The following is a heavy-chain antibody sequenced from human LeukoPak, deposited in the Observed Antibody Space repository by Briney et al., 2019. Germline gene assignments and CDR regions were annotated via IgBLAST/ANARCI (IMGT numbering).Heavy chain of an antibody. V-gene: IGHV1-8*01. Sequence: GASVKVSCKGFRYTFSSYDINWVRQAPGQGLEWMGWMNPNTGNAGYAPKFQGRVTMTRDTSISTAYLEMSGLRSEDTAVYYCARAGYCSSTSCPPYHYYYMDVWGKGTTVTVSS. J-gene: IGHJ6*03. CDR1: RYTFSSYD. D-gene: IGHD2-2*01. CDR2: MNPNTGNA. CDR3: ARAGYCSSTSCPPYHYYYMDV.